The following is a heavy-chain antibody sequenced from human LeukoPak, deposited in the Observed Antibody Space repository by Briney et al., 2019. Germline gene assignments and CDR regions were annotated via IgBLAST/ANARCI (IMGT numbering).Heavy chain of an antibody. V-gene: IGHV3-NL1*01. CDR2: IYSDNT. CDR3: ARGPSGYHNT. CDR1: RFTFSTYG. D-gene: IGHD5-12*01. J-gene: IGHJ4*02. Sequence: PGGSLRLSCAASRFTFSTYGMHWVRQAPGKGLEWVSFIYSDNTHYSDSVKGRFTISRDNSKNTLYLQMNSLRAEDTAVYYCARGPSGYHNTGGQGTLVTVSS.